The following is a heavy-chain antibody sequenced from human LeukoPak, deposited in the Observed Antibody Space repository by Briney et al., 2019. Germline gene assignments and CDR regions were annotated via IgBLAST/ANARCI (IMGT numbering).Heavy chain of an antibody. CDR1: GFTFSSYA. CDR3: ARGRELLWFGELLGPFDY. D-gene: IGHD3-10*01. V-gene: IGHV3-23*01. J-gene: IGHJ4*02. CDR2: ISGSGGST. Sequence: GGSLRLSCAASGFTFSSYAMSWVRQAPGKGLEWVSAISGSGGSTYYADSVKGRFTISRDNSKNTLYLQMNSLRAEDTAVYYCARGRELLWFGELLGPFDYWGQGTLVTVSS.